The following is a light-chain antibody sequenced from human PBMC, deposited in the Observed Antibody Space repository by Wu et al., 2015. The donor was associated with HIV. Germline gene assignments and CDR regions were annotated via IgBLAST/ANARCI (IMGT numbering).Light chain of an antibody. CDR2: SAS. CDR3: QQYPTSPT. Sequence: EIVLTQSPGTVSLSPGERVTLSCRASQSVSRNFLAWYQQKPGQAPRLLIYSASTRATGIPDRFSGSGSGTDFTLTISRLEPDDFAVYYCQQYPTSPTFGQGTKVEVK. CDR1: QSVSRNF. J-gene: IGKJ1*01. V-gene: IGKV3-20*01.